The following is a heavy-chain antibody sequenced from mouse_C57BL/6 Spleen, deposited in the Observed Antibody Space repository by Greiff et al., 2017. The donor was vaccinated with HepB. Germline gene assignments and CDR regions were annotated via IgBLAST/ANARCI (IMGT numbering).Heavy chain of an antibody. J-gene: IGHJ3*01. CDR2: IYPGDGDT. CDR1: GYAFSSSW. CDR3: ATNDYYGSSYPPY. D-gene: IGHD1-1*01. Sequence: QVQLKESGPELVKPGASVKISCKASGYAFSSSWMNWVKQRPGKGLEWIGRIYPGDGDTNYNGKFKGKATLTADKSSSTAYMQLSSLTSEDSAVYFCATNDYYGSSYPPYWGQGTLVTVSA. V-gene: IGHV1-82*01.